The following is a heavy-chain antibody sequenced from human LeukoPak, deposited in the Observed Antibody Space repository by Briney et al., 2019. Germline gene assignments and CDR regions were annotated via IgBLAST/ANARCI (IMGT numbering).Heavy chain of an antibody. J-gene: IGHJ4*02. D-gene: IGHD4-17*01. V-gene: IGHV3-53*01. CDR1: GFTVSSSY. CDR2: IYSSGST. CDR3: ATTVTTVDYFDY. Sequence: GGSLRLSCAASGFTVSSSYMSWVRQAPGKGLEWVSVIYSSGSTYYADSVKGRFTISRDNAKNSLYLQMNSLRAEDTAVYYCATTVTTVDYFDYWGQGTLVTVSS.